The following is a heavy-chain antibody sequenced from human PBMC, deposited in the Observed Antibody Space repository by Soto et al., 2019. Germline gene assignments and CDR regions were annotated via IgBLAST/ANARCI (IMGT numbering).Heavy chain of an antibody. Sequence: PGESLKISCKGSGYSFTSYWISWVRQMPGKGLEWMGRIDPSDSYTNYSPSFQGHVTISADKSISTAYLQWSSLKASDTAMYYCARESLGYSSSWGTVDFDYWGQGTLVTVSS. V-gene: IGHV5-10-1*01. CDR1: GYSFTSYW. CDR3: ARESLGYSSSWGTVDFDY. D-gene: IGHD6-13*01. J-gene: IGHJ4*02. CDR2: IDPSDSYT.